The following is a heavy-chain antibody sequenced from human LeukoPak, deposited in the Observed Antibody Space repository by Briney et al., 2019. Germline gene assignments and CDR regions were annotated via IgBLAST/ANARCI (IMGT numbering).Heavy chain of an antibody. Sequence: SGGSLRLSCAASGFTFSSYAMHWVRQAPGKGLEWVAVISYDGSNKYYADSVKGRFTLSRDNSKNTLYLQMNSLRAEDTAVYYCARDRAVAAPPPNYYYYYGMDVWGQGTTVTVSS. J-gene: IGHJ6*02. CDR3: ARDRAVAAPPPNYYYYYGMDV. D-gene: IGHD6-19*01. V-gene: IGHV3-30-3*01. CDR1: GFTFSSYA. CDR2: ISYDGSNK.